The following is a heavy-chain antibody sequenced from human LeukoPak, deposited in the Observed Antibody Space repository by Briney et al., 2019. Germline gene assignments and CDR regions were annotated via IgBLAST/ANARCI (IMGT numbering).Heavy chain of an antibody. CDR3: ATVSEY. Sequence: GGSLRLSCAASRFAFNYFWMHWVRQVPGKGLVWVAGINNDGTATYYADSVKGRFTISRDNAKNTVYLQMNGLRAEDTTVYYCATVSEYWGQGTLVTVSS. CDR1: RFAFNYFW. CDR2: INNDGTAT. J-gene: IGHJ4*02. V-gene: IGHV3-74*01.